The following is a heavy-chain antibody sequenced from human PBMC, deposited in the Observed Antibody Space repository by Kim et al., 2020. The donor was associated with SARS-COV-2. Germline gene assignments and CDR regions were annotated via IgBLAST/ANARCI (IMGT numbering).Heavy chain of an antibody. Sequence: WGSLRLSCAASGFTFSSYAMRWVRQPPGKGLEWVAVISYDGSNKYYADSVKGRFTISRDNSKNTLYLQMNSLRAEDTAVYYCARVRDSSSWYYWHYFDYWGQGTLVTVSS. D-gene: IGHD6-13*01. V-gene: IGHV3-30*04. J-gene: IGHJ4*02. CDR3: ARVRDSSSWYYWHYFDY. CDR2: ISYDGSNK. CDR1: GFTFSSYA.